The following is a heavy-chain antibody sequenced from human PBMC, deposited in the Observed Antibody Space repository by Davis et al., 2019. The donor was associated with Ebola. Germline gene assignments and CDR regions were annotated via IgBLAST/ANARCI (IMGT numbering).Heavy chain of an antibody. CDR3: AKANRCSSTSCYWGYYYYGMDV. Sequence: GESLKISCAASGFTFNTYYMHWVRQAPGKGLVWVSRISSDGSNTEYADSVKGRFTISRDNAKNTLYLQMNSLRAEDTAVYYCAKANRCSSTSCYWGYYYYGMDVWGQGTTVTVSS. V-gene: IGHV3-74*01. J-gene: IGHJ6*02. CDR2: ISSDGSNT. D-gene: IGHD2-2*01. CDR1: GFTFNTYY.